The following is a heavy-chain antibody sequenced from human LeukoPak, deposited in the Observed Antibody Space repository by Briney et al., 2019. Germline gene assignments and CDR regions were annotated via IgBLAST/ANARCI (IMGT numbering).Heavy chain of an antibody. V-gene: IGHV1-18*01. D-gene: IGHD2-21*02. CDR3: ARDNCGGDCYSSTHFDY. CDR2: ISAYNGNT. Sequence: ASVKVSCKASGYTFTSYGISWVRQAPGQGLEWMGWISAYNGNTNYAQKPQGRVTMTTDTSTSTDYMELRSLRSDDTAVYYCARDNCGGDCYSSTHFDYWGQGTLVTVSS. J-gene: IGHJ4*02. CDR1: GYTFTSYG.